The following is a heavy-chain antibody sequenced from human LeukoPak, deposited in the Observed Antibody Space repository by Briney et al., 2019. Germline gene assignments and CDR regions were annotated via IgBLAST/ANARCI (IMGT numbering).Heavy chain of an antibody. Sequence: WASVKVSCKASRYTFTSYDINWVRQATGQGLEWMGWMNPNSGNTGYAQKFQGRVTMTRNTSISTAYMELSSLRSEDTAVYYCARIRYCSGGSCYFFDYWGQGTLVTVSS. CDR2: MNPNSGNT. J-gene: IGHJ4*02. CDR3: ARIRYCSGGSCYFFDY. V-gene: IGHV1-8*01. D-gene: IGHD2-15*01. CDR1: RYTFTSYD.